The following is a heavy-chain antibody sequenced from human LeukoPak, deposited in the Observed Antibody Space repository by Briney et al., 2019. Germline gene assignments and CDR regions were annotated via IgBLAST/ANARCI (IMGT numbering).Heavy chain of an antibody. CDR2: INTNTGNP. D-gene: IGHD3-3*01. CDR1: GYTFTSYA. V-gene: IGHV7-4-1*02. J-gene: IGHJ6*02. CDR3: ASVRYTISGPDYYGMDV. Sequence: ASVKVSCKASGYTFTSYAMNWVRQAPGRGLEWMGWINTNTGNPTYAQGFTGRFVFSLDTSVSTAYLQISSLKAEDTAVYYCASVRYTISGPDYYGMDVWGQGTTVTVSS.